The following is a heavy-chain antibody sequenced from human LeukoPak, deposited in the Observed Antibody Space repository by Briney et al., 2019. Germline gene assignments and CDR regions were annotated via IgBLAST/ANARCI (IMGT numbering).Heavy chain of an antibody. CDR3: ARGANYYDSSGYSNDYVDY. V-gene: IGHV1-69*04. Sequence: SVKVSCKASGGTFSSHAISWVRQAPGQGLEWMGRIIPILGIANYAQKFQGRVTITADKSTSTAYMELSSLRSEDTAVYYCARGANYYDSSGYSNDYVDYWGQGTLVTVSS. J-gene: IGHJ4*02. CDR2: IIPILGIA. D-gene: IGHD3-22*01. CDR1: GGTFSSHA.